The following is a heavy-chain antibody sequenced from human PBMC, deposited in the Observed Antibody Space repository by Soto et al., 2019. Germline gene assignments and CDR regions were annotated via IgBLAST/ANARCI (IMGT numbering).Heavy chain of an antibody. CDR2: VYYTGST. CDR1: GSSISTYY. J-gene: IGHJ4*02. Sequence: KPSETLSLTCTVSGSSISTYYWGWIRQPPGKGLEWIGYVYYTGSTNYNPSLKSRVTISVDTSKNQFSLKLTSVTAADTAVYYCAAAYDYWGQGTLVTVSS. D-gene: IGHD2-15*01. V-gene: IGHV4-59*12. CDR3: AAAYDY.